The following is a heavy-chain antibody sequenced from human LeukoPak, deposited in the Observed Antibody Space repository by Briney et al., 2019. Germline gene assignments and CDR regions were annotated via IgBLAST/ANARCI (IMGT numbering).Heavy chain of an antibody. CDR1: GGTFSSYA. D-gene: IGHD6-13*01. V-gene: IGHV1-69*04. J-gene: IGHJ4*02. CDR2: IIPILGIA. Sequence: SVKVSCKASGGTFSSYAVSWVRQAPGQGLEWMGRIIPILGIANYAQKFQGRVTITADKSTSTAYMELSSLRSEDPAVYYCARAHSSSWIHDYWGQGTLVTVSS. CDR3: ARAHSSSWIHDY.